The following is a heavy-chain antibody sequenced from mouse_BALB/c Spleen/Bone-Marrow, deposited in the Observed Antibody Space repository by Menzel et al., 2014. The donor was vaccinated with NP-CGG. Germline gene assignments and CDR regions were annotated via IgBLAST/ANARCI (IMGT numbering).Heavy chain of an antibody. Sequence: EVKLVESGGGLVQPGGSLKLSCAVSGFTFSSYTMSWVRQIPEKRLEWVAYISNGGGTTYYPDTLKGRFTISRDNTKNTLYLQMSSLKSEDTAMYYCARHGLRRDWYSDVWGAGTTVTVSS. D-gene: IGHD2-2*01. V-gene: IGHV5-12-2*01. J-gene: IGHJ1*01. CDR1: GFTFSSYT. CDR2: ISNGGGTT. CDR3: ARHGLRRDWYSDV.